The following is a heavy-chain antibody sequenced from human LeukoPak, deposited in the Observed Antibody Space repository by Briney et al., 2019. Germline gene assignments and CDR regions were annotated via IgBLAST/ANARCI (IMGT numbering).Heavy chain of an antibody. Sequence: GGSLRLSCVASGFIFSTYGMNWVRQAPGKGLEWVAVISYEGGNKDYSDSVKGRFTISRDNSKNTLYLQMNSLGAEDTAVYYCARVPAVLRYFDWLLPTGLGYYWGQGTLVTVSS. CDR3: ARVPAVLRYFDWLLPTGLGYY. D-gene: IGHD3-9*01. CDR2: ISYEGGNK. CDR1: GFIFSTYG. J-gene: IGHJ4*02. V-gene: IGHV3-30*03.